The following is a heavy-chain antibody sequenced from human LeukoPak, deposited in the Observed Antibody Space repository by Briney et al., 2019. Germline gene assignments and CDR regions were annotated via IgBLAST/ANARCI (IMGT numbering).Heavy chain of an antibody. J-gene: IGHJ5*01. CDR1: GYTLTELS. CDR3: ATDRYGSRSYGP. CDR2: FDPEDGET. D-gene: IGHD3-10*01. V-gene: IGHV1-24*01. Sequence: ASVKVSCKVSGYTLTELSMHWVRQAPGKGLEWMGGFDPEDGETIYAQKFQGRVTMTEDTSTDTAYMELSSLRSEDTAVYYCATDRYGSRSYGPWGQGTPVTVSS.